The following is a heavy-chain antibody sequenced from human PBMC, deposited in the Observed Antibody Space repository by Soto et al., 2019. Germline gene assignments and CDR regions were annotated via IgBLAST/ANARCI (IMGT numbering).Heavy chain of an antibody. J-gene: IGHJ4*02. D-gene: IGHD3-3*01. V-gene: IGHV3-7*04. Sequence: PGGSLRLSWAVSGCTFSSYGVSWISQTPGKGLEWVANIKQDGSEKYYVDSVKGRFTISRDNAKNSLYLQMNSLRAEDTAVYYCARDFFGTSALDYWGQGTLVTVSS. CDR3: ARDFFGTSALDY. CDR2: IKQDGSEK. CDR1: GCTFSSYG.